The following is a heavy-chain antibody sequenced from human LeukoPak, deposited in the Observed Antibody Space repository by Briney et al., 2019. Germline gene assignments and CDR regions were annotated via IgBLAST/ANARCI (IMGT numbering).Heavy chain of an antibody. J-gene: IGHJ6*03. Sequence: GGSLGLSCAASGFTFSSYAMSWVRQAPGKGLEWVPLIWYDGSKKYYADSVKGRFTISRDNSKNTLYLQMNTLRAEDTAVYYCAKDRGGDCSGGRCYYYYYYMDVWGKGTTVTVSS. V-gene: IGHV3-30*02. D-gene: IGHD2-15*01. CDR1: GFTFSSYA. CDR3: AKDRGGDCSGGRCYYYYYYMDV. CDR2: IWYDGSKK.